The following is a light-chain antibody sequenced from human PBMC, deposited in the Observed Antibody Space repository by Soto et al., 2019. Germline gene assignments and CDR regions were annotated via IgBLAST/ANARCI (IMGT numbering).Light chain of an antibody. J-gene: IGKJ2*01. V-gene: IGKV3-20*01. CDR2: DSS. CDR1: QTVSSSY. CDR3: QHYDNSLYT. Sequence: EIVLTQSPGTLSLSPGERVTLSCRASQTVSSSYLAWYQHRPGQAPRLLIYDSSSRATGIPDRFSGSGSGADFTLTISRLEPEDFAVYYCQHYDNSLYTFGQGTKLEIK.